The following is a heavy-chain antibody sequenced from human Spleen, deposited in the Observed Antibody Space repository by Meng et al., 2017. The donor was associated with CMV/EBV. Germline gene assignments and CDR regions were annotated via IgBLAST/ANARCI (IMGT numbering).Heavy chain of an antibody. CDR1: GFTVSDYF. V-gene: IGHV3-11*01. Sequence: LRRACVASGFTVSDYFMNWIRQAPGKGPEWVSFISKGGITTFYADSVKGRFAISRDTANNSLYLQMNSLKVEDTAVYYCVRGAGAFDIWGRGTLVTVSS. J-gene: IGHJ3*02. CDR3: VRGAGAFDI. CDR2: ISKGGITT.